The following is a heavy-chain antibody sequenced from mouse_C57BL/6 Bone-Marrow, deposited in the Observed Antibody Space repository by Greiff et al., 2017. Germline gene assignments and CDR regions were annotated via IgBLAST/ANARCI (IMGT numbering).Heavy chain of an antibody. CDR2: ISDGGSYT. V-gene: IGHV5-4*01. D-gene: IGHD1-1*01. J-gene: IGHJ4*01. Sequence: EVQLVESGGGLVKPGGSLKLSCAASGFTFSSYAMSWVRQTPEKRLEWVATISDGGSYTYYPDNVKGRFTISRDNAKNNLYLQMSHLKSEDTAMYYCARETTVVAEDWYYAMDYWGQGTSVTVSS. CDR3: ARETTVVAEDWYYAMDY. CDR1: GFTFSSYA.